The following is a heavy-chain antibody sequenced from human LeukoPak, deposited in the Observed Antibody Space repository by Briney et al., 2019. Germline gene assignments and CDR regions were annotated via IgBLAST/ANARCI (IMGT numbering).Heavy chain of an antibody. Sequence: GGSLRLSCAASGFTFSSYGMHWVRQAPGKGLEWVAVISYDGSNKYYADSVKGRFTISRDNSKNTLYLQMNSLRAEDTAVYYCAKETSNYWGQGTLVTVSS. CDR1: GFTFSSYG. CDR3: AKETSNY. V-gene: IGHV3-30*18. J-gene: IGHJ4*02. CDR2: ISYDGSNK.